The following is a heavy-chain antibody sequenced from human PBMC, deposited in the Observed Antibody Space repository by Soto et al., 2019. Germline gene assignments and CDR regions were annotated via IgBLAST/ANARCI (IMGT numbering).Heavy chain of an antibody. D-gene: IGHD6-19*01. Sequence: PGGSLRLSCAASGFTFYDYAMHWVRQAPGKGLEWVSGISWNSGSIGYADSVKGRFTISRDNSKNSLYLQMNSLRADDTAVYYCARGGISVATTSFDFWGQGALVTVSS. CDR3: ARGGISVATTSFDF. V-gene: IGHV3-9*01. CDR2: ISWNSGSI. J-gene: IGHJ4*02. CDR1: GFTFYDYA.